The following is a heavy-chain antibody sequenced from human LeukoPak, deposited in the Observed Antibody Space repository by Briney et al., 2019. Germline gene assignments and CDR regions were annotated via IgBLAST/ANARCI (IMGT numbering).Heavy chain of an antibody. J-gene: IGHJ5*01. CDR2: IATYGGNT. D-gene: IGHD6-13*01. Sequence: GASVKVSCKASGYTFTTYGINWVRQAPGQGLEWMGWIATYGGNTKYAQNLQGRVTMTTETSTSTAYMEMTNLRSDDTAVYYCATDGRSYWDNSSWYLGNWFDSWGQGTVVTVSS. CDR1: GYTFTTYG. CDR3: ATDGRSYWDNSSWYLGNWFDS. V-gene: IGHV1-18*01.